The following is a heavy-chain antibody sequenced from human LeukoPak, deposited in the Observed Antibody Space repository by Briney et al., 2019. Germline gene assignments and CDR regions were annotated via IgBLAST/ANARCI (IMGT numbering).Heavy chain of an antibody. CDR2: ISSSGSTI. CDR3: ARALYDSSGYYWFDP. CDR1: GFTFSDYY. V-gene: IGHV3-11*01. J-gene: IGHJ5*02. D-gene: IGHD3-22*01. Sequence: GGSLGLSCAASGFTFSDYYMSWIRQAPGKGLEWVSYISSSGSTIYYADSVKGRFTISRDNAKNSLYLQMNSLRAEDTAVYYCARALYDSSGYYWFDPWGQGTLVTVSS.